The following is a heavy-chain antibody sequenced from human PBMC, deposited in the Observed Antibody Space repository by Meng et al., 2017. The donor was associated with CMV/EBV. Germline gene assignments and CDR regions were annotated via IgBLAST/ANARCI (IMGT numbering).Heavy chain of an antibody. J-gene: IGHJ6*02. Sequence: GGSLRLSCAASGFTFTNNAMHWVRQAPGKGLEWVAVISYGGINTYHADPVRGRFTISRDNSKNTVYLQMNSLRTDDTAVYYGARDRGASVVTAARGYFYYGMDAWGQGTTVTVSS. V-gene: IGHV3-30-3*01. CDR2: ISYGGINT. CDR3: ARDRGASVVTAARGYFYYGMDA. D-gene: IGHD2-15*01. CDR1: GFTFTNNA.